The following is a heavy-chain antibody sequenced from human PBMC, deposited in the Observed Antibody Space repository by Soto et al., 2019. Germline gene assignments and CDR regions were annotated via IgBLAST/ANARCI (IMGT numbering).Heavy chain of an antibody. CDR3: ARADIVATIANYYYYGMDV. J-gene: IGHJ6*02. Sequence: QVQLVQSGAEVKKPGASVKVSCKASGYTFTGYYMHWVRQAPGQGLEWMGWINPNSGGTNYAQKFQGWVTMTRDTSISTAYMELSRLRSDDTAVYYCARADIVATIANYYYYGMDVWGQVTTVTVSS. CDR2: INPNSGGT. D-gene: IGHD5-12*01. CDR1: GYTFTGYY. V-gene: IGHV1-2*04.